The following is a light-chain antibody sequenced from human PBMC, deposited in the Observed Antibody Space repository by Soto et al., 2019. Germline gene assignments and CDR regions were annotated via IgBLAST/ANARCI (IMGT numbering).Light chain of an antibody. Sequence: QSALTQPASVSGSPGQSITISCTGTSSDVGGYDYVSWYQLHPGKAPKLMIFEVSNRPSGVSYRFSGSKSGNTASLTISGLQVEVEADYFCSSYSISTAYLFGTGTKLTVL. CDR3: SSYSISTAYL. V-gene: IGLV2-14*01. J-gene: IGLJ1*01. CDR1: SSDVGGYDY. CDR2: EVS.